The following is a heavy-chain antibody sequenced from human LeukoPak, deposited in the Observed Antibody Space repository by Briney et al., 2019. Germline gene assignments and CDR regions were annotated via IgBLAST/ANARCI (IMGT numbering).Heavy chain of an antibody. V-gene: IGHV3-74*01. CDR1: GFTFSRYW. D-gene: IGHD5-24*01. CDR2: IRSDGTIT. CDR3: ARDIEDGVS. J-gene: IGHJ5*02. Sequence: GGSLRLSCAASGFTFSRYWMHWVRQAPGKGLVWVARIRSDGTITIYADSVKGRFSISRDNAKNTLYLQMNSLRAEDTAVYYCARDIEDGVSWGQGTLVTVSS.